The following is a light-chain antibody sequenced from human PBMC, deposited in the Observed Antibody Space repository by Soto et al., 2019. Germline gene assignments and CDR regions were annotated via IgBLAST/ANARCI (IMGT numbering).Light chain of an antibody. CDR1: SSDVGGSNF. Sequence: QSALTQPASVSDSPGQSITISCTGTSSDVGGSNFVSWYQQHPGKPPKLIIYDVANRPSGVSNRFSGSKSGSTASLIISRLQTEDEADYYGVSYTSSTTYVFGTGTKLTVL. CDR3: VSYTSSTTYV. V-gene: IGLV2-14*03. CDR2: DVA. J-gene: IGLJ1*01.